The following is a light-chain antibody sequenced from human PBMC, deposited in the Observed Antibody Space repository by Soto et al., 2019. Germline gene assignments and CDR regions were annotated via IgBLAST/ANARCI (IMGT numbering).Light chain of an antibody. CDR3: ISNTSFDTYV. J-gene: IGLJ1*01. CDR1: STDIGAYKF. V-gene: IGLV2-14*03. CDR2: DVT. Sequence: QSVLTQPASVSASPGQSITISCTGTSTDIGAYKFVSWYQQHPGKAPKLMIYDVTSRPSGVSNRFSGSKSGNTASLIISGLQAEDEADYYCISNTSFDTYVFGTGTKVTV.